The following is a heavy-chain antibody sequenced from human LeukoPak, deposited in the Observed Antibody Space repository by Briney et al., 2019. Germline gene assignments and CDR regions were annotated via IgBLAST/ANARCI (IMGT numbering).Heavy chain of an antibody. CDR2: IYTSGST. Sequence: SETLSLTCTVSGGSISSSSYYWGWIRQPAGKGLEWIGRIYTSGSTNYNPSLKSRVTISVDTSKNQFSLKLSSVTAADTAVYYCAREDYDSIYMDVWGKGTTVTISS. CDR1: GGSISSSSYY. V-gene: IGHV4-61*02. CDR3: AREDYDSIYMDV. D-gene: IGHD3-22*01. J-gene: IGHJ6*03.